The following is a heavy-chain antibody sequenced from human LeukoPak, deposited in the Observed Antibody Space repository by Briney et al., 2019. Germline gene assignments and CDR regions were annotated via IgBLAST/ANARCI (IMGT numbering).Heavy chain of an antibody. V-gene: IGHV4-59*01. D-gene: IGHD2-15*01. CDR2: IYYSGST. CDR1: GGSISSYY. J-gene: IGHJ4*02. Sequence: PSETLSLTCTVSGGSISSYYWSWIRQPPGKGLEWIGYIYYSGSTNYNPSLKSRVTISVDTSKNQFSLKLSSVTAADTAVYYCARGRTGSRRMTYWGQETLVSVSS. CDR3: ARGRTGSRRMTY.